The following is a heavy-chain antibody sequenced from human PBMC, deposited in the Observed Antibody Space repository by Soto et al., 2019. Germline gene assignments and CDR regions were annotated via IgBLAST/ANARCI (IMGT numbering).Heavy chain of an antibody. CDR2: ISHSGNT. Sequence: SETLSLTCAVSGGSISTSDWWSWVRQPPGKGLEWIGEISHSGNTNYSPSLKSRVTISVDTSKNQFSLKLSSVTAADTAVYYCAGGGPFTLGYWGQGTLVTVSS. CDR3: AGGGPFTLGY. D-gene: IGHD2-15*01. J-gene: IGHJ4*02. CDR1: GGSISTSDW. V-gene: IGHV4-4*02.